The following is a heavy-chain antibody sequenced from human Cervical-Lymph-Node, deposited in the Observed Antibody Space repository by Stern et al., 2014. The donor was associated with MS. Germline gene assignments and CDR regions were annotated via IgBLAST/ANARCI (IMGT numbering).Heavy chain of an antibody. Sequence: VQLLQSGAEVKEPGASVNVSCEASGYTFRSYFIHWVRQAPGQGLEWMGVINPSGGNTRYAQKFQGRVIMTRDTSTSTVYMDLSSLRSEDTAVFYCAREPNYRGSYYRDYYNFYGMDVWGQGTTVTVSS. CDR3: AREPNYRGSYYRDYYNFYGMDV. CDR1: GYTFRSYF. CDR2: INPSGGNT. J-gene: IGHJ6*02. V-gene: IGHV1-46*01. D-gene: IGHD3-10*01.